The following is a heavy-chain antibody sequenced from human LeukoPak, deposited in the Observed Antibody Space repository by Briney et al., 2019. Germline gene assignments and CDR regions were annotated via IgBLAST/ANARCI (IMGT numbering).Heavy chain of an antibody. V-gene: IGHV3-7*01. CDR3: AREHSSGWINYYYYGMDV. D-gene: IGHD6-19*01. CDR1: GFTFSSYW. Sequence: PGGSLRLSCAASGFTFSSYWMSWVRQAPGKGLEWVANIKQDGSEKYYVDSVKGRFTISRDNAKNSLYLQMNSLRAEDTAVYYCAREHSSGWINYYYYGMDVWGQGTTVTVSS. J-gene: IGHJ6*02. CDR2: IKQDGSEK.